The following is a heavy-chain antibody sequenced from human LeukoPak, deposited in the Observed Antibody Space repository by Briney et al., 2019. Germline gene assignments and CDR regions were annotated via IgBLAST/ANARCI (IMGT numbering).Heavy chain of an antibody. D-gene: IGHD4-11*01. V-gene: IGHV3-33*01. J-gene: IGHJ4*02. CDR1: GFTFSSYS. Sequence: GGSLRLSCAASGFTFSSYSMHWVRQAPGKGLEWVAVIWYDGSNKYYADSVKGRFTISRDNSKNTLYLQMNSLRVEDTAVYYCARDLRLQSLDYWGQGTLVTVSS. CDR2: IWYDGSNK. CDR3: ARDLRLQSLDY.